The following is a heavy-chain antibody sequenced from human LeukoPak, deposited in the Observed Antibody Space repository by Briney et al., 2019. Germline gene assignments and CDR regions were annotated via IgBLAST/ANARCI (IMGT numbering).Heavy chain of an antibody. CDR3: ARDPYYYDSSGYYDPDPYFDY. CDR2: INSDGSST. J-gene: IGHJ4*02. D-gene: IGHD3-22*01. CDR1: GFTFSSYW. Sequence: QPGGSLRLSCAASGFTFSSYWMHWVRQAPGKGLVWVSRINSDGSSTSYADSVKGRFTISRDNAKNTLYLQMNSLRAEDTAVYYCARDPYYYDSSGYYDPDPYFDYWGQGTLVTVSS. V-gene: IGHV3-74*01.